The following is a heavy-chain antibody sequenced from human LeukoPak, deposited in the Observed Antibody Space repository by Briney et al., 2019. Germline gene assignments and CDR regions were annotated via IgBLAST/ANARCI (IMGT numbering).Heavy chain of an antibody. Sequence: GGSLRLSCAASGLTFSNYWMSWVRQGPGKGLEWVANIKHGGSEKYYIDSVKGRFTISRDNAKNSVYLQMNRLRAEDTAVYYCARVRREMKRSLGRTTEYSYYYYTDVWGKGTTVTVSS. D-gene: IGHD1/OR15-1a*01. J-gene: IGHJ6*03. CDR2: IKHGGSEK. CDR3: ARVRREMKRSLGRTTEYSYYYYTDV. CDR1: GLTFSNYW. V-gene: IGHV3-7*01.